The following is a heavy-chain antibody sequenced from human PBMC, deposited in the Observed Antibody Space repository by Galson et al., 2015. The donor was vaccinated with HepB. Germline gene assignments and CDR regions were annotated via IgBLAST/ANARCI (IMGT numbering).Heavy chain of an antibody. CDR3: ARVRRFLEWFDY. CDR1: GFTFSSYW. Sequence: SLRLSCAASGFTFSSYWMSWVRQAPGKGLEWMANIKQDGSEKYYVDSVKGRFTISRDNAKNSLYLQMNSLRAEDTAVYYCARVRRFLEWFDYWGQGTLVTVSS. J-gene: IGHJ4*02. D-gene: IGHD3-3*01. CDR2: IKQDGSEK. V-gene: IGHV3-7*01.